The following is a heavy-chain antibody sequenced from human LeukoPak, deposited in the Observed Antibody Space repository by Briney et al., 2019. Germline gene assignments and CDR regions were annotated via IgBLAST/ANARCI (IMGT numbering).Heavy chain of an antibody. V-gene: IGHV1-69*04. Sequence: SVKVSCKASGGTFSSYAISWVRQAPGQGLEWMGRIIPILGIANYAQKFQGRVTITADKSTSTAYMELSSLRSEDTAVYYCARAGGYDAGPFDYWGQGTLVTVSS. CDR1: GGTFSSYA. D-gene: IGHD5-12*01. J-gene: IGHJ4*02. CDR3: ARAGGYDAGPFDY. CDR2: IIPILGIA.